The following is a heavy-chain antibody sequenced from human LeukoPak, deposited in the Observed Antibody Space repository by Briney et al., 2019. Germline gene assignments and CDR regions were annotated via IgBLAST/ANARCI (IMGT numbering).Heavy chain of an antibody. D-gene: IGHD2-2*01. Sequence: GGSLRLSCAASGFTFSDYYMSWVRQAPGKGLEWVSYISSSGSTIYYADSVKGRFTISRDNAKNSLYLQMNSLRAEDTAVYYCAGYCSSTSCSPFDYWGQRTLVTVSS. CDR1: GFTFSDYY. J-gene: IGHJ4*02. V-gene: IGHV3-11*01. CDR3: AGYCSSTSCSPFDY. CDR2: ISSSGSTI.